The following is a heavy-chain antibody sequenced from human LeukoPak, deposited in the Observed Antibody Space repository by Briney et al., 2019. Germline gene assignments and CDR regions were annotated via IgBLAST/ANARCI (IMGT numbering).Heavy chain of an antibody. D-gene: IGHD3-9*01. CDR3: ARGVGKESNPVLRYFDWSRNKYYFDY. V-gene: IGHV1-46*01. J-gene: IGHJ4*02. CDR2: INLIGGGT. CDR1: GYTFTHYS. Sequence: ASVKVPCKASGYTFTHYSVHWVRQAPGQGLEWMGMINLIGGGTSSAQKFRGRLTMTKDLSTSTVYMDLSSLRSEDSAVYYCARGVGKESNPVLRYFDWSRNKYYFDYWGQGTLVTVSS.